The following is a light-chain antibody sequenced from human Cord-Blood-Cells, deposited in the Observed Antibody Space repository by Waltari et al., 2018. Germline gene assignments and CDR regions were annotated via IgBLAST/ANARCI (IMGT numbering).Light chain of an antibody. CDR1: VLAKKY. CDR3: YSAADNNRV. J-gene: IGLJ3*02. CDR2: KDS. Sequence: SYELTQPSSVSVSPGQTARITCSGDVLAKKYARWFQQKPGQAPGLVIYKDSERPSGIPERFSGSSSATTVTLTISGAQVEDEADYYCYSAADNNRVFGGGTKLTVL. V-gene: IGLV3-27*01.